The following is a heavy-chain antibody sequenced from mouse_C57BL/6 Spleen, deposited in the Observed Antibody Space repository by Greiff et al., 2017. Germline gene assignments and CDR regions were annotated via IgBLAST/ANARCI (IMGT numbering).Heavy chain of an antibody. V-gene: IGHV3-6*01. D-gene: IGHD1-1*01. CDR2: ISYDGSN. CDR3: ARDPPGSSYSYYFDY. J-gene: IGHJ2*01. CDR1: GYSITSGYY. Sequence: VQLKESGPGLVKPSQSLSLTCSVTGYSITSGYYWNWIRQFPGNKLEWMGYISYDGSNNYNPSLKNRISITRDTSKNQFFLKLNSVTTEDTATYYCARDPPGSSYSYYFDYWGQGTTLTVSS.